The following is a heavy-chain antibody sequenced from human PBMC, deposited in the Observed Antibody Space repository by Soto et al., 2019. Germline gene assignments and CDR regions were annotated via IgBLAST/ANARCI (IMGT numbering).Heavy chain of an antibody. J-gene: IGHJ6*02. CDR3: AKDLTVYKRSGGMDV. D-gene: IGHD4-17*01. CDR1: GFTFSSYG. CDR2: ISYDGSNK. Sequence: GESLKISCAASGFTFSSYGMHWVRQAPGKGLEWVAVISYDGSNKYYADSVKGRFTISRDNSKNTLYLQLNSLRAEDTAVYYCAKDLTVYKRSGGMDVWGQGTTVTVSS. V-gene: IGHV3-30*18.